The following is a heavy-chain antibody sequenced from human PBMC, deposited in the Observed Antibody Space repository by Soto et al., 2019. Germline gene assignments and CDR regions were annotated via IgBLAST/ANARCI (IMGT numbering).Heavy chain of an antibody. CDR1: GFTFSSYA. CDR2: ISGSGGST. Sequence: EVQLLESGGGLVQPGGSLRLSCAASGFTFSSYAMSWVRQAPGKGLEWVSAISGSGGSTYYADSVKGRFTISRDNSKNTLYLQMNSLRPEDTVVYYCAKEGSSRGGAFDIWGQGTMVTVSS. CDR3: AKEGSSRGGAFDI. J-gene: IGHJ3*02. V-gene: IGHV3-23*01. D-gene: IGHD6-13*01.